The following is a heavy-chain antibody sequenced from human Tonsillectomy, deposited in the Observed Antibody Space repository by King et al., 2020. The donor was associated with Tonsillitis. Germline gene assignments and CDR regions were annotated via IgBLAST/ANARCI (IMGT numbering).Heavy chain of an antibody. Sequence: QLQESGPGLVKPWETLSLTCSVTGISISNNYWSWIRQPPGKGLEWIGYIYDSGSTNYNPSLKSRVTISVDTSTTQFSLKLGSVTAADTAVNYCARAPNLGYCSSTSCYNYYYYMDVWGKGTTVTVSS. V-gene: IGHV4-59*01. CDR2: IYDSGST. D-gene: IGHD2-2*01. CDR3: ARAPNLGYCSSTSCYNYYYYMDV. J-gene: IGHJ6*03. CDR1: GISISNNY.